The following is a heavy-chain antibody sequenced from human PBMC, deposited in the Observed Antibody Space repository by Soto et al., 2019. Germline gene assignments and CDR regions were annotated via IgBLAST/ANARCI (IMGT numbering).Heavy chain of an antibody. CDR3: ARHDCSGGSCYVDY. Sequence: QVTLKESGPVLVKPTETLTLTCTVSGFSLSNARMGVSWIRQPPGKALEWLAHIFSNDEKSYSTSLKSRLTLSKDTAKSQVVPTMTIMDPVDTGTYCCARHDCSGGSCYVDYWGPGTLVTVSS. V-gene: IGHV2-26*01. J-gene: IGHJ4*02. CDR2: IFSNDEK. D-gene: IGHD2-15*01. CDR1: GFSLSNARMG.